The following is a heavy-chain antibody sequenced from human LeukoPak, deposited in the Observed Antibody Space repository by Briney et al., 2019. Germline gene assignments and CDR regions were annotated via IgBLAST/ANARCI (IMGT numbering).Heavy chain of an antibody. J-gene: IGHJ1*01. CDR3: ATEWYSGSYIYFQH. Sequence: EASVKVSCKASGYTLTSYDINWVRQATGQGLEWMGWMNPNSGRTGYAQNFQGRITITRNTSISTAYMELSSLRSEDTAVYYCATEWYSGSYIYFQHWGQGTLVTVSS. CDR2: MNPNSGRT. V-gene: IGHV1-8*01. D-gene: IGHD1-26*01. CDR1: GYTLTSYD.